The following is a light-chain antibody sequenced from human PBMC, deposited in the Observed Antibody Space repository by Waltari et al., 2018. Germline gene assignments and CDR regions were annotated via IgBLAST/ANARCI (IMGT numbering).Light chain of an antibody. J-gene: IGLJ2*01. CDR1: NSTIERNP. V-gene: IGLV1-44*01. CDR3: VSWDDSLNGEI. CDR2: NND. Sequence: QSVVTQPPSASGTPGQRVAISCSGSNSTIERNPVHWSQHVPGTAPKLLIYNNDQRPSGVPDRFSGSKSDFSASLAISGLQAEDEGDYYCVSWDDSLNGEIFGGGTRLTVL.